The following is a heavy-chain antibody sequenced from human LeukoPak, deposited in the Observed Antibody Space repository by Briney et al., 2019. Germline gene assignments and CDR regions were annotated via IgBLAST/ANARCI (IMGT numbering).Heavy chain of an antibody. CDR1: IGSISSSKW. J-gene: IGHJ6*02. V-gene: IGHV4-4*02. Sequence: SETLSLTCSGSIGSISSSKWWSWVRQSPVKGLEWIGKIYLYGTTNYNPSFTSRVTMSVDRSRNQFSLKLTSVTAADTAVYYCARQKWEQQGRDYYFNGLDVWGPGTTVIVSS. D-gene: IGHD1/OR15-1a*01. CDR2: IYLYGTT. CDR3: ARQKWEQQGRDYYFNGLDV.